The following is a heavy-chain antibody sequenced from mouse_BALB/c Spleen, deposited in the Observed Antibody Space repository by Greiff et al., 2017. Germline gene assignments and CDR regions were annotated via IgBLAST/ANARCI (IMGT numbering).Heavy chain of an antibody. J-gene: IGHJ4*01. Sequence: EVKLMESGGGLVQPGGSRKLSCAASGFTFSSFGMHWVRQAPEKGLEWVAYISSGSSTIYYADTVKGRFTISRDNPKNTLFLQMTSLRSEDTAMYYCARSTATNYYAMDYWGQGTSVTVSS. D-gene: IGHD1-2*01. CDR3: ARSTATNYYAMDY. V-gene: IGHV5-17*02. CDR1: GFTFSSFG. CDR2: ISSGSSTI.